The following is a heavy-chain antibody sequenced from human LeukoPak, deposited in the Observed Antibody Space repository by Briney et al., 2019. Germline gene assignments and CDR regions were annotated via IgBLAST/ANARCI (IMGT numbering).Heavy chain of an antibody. CDR2: IRYDGSNK. CDR1: GLTFSSYG. D-gene: IGHD2-8*01. CDR3: AKFSSNGVSEFAY. Sequence: PGGSLRLSCAASGLTFSSYGMHWVRQAPGKGLEWVAFIRYDGSNKYYADSVKGRFTISRDNSKNTLYLQMNSLRAEDTAVYYCAKFSSNGVSEFAYWGQGTLVTVSS. J-gene: IGHJ4*02. V-gene: IGHV3-30*02.